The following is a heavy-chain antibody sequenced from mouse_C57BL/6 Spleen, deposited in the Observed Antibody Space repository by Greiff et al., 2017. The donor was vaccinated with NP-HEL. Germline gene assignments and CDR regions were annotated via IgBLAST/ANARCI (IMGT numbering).Heavy chain of an antibody. CDR2: INPGSGGT. Sequence: QVQLKQSGAELVRPGTSVKVSCKASGYAFTNYLIEWVKQRPGQGLEWIGVINPGSGGTNYNEKFKGKATLTADKSSSTAYMQLSSLTSEDSAVYFCARRKGIYYEFAYWGQGTLVTVSA. V-gene: IGHV1-54*01. CDR3: ARRKGIYYEFAY. CDR1: GYAFTNYL. J-gene: IGHJ3*01. D-gene: IGHD2-4*01.